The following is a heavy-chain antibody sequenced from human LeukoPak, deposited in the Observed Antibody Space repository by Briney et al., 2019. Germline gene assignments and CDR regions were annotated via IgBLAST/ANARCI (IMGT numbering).Heavy chain of an antibody. J-gene: IGHJ5*02. CDR1: GITFSSNW. CDR2: IKQDGSEK. CDR3: ARDNWFDP. V-gene: IGHV3-7*01. Sequence: PGGSLRLSCVVSGITFSSNWMSWVRQAPGKGLEWVANIKQDGSEKYYVDSVKGRFTISRDNAKNSLYLQMNSLRAEDTAVYYCARDNWFDPWGQGTLVTVSS.